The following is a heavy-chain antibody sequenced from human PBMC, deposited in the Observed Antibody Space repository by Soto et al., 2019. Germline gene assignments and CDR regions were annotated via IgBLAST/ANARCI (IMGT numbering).Heavy chain of an antibody. CDR1: GYTFTGYY. J-gene: IGHJ6*02. Sequence: GASVKVSCKASGYTFTGYYMHWVRQAPGQGLEWMGWINPNSGGTNYAQKFQGWVTMTRDTSISTAYMELSRLRSDDTAVYYCARSPLYYDSWIRYPAAYGMDVLGQGTTLTVSS. CDR3: ARSPLYYDSWIRYPAAYGMDV. D-gene: IGHD3-3*01. V-gene: IGHV1-2*04. CDR2: INPNSGGT.